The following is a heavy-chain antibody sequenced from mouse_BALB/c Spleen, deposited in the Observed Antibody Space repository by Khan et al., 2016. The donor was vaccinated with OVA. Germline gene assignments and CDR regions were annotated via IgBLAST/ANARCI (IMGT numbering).Heavy chain of an antibody. CDR3: ARRPYGY. D-gene: IGHD2-10*02. CDR2: ITSGGSYT. V-gene: IGHV5-9-3*01. CDR1: GFIFSSNA. Sequence: EVELVESGGGLVKPGGSLKLSCAASGFIFSSNAMSWVRQTPEKRLEWVATITSGGSYTYYLASVKGRFTISRDNAKSTLYLQMSSLRSEDTAMYYCARRPYGYWGQGTTLTVSS. J-gene: IGHJ2*01.